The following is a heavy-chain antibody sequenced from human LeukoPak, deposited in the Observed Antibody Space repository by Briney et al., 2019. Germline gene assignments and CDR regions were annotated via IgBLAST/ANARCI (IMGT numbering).Heavy chain of an antibody. CDR1: GFTFSSYA. Sequence: GASLGLSCAASGFTFSSYAMSWVRQAPGKGLEWVSAISGSGGSTYYADSVKGRFTISRDNSKNTLYLQMNSLRAEDTAVYYCAKGRWFGELLPNWFDPWGQGTLVTVSS. CDR3: AKGRWFGELLPNWFDP. V-gene: IGHV3-23*01. D-gene: IGHD3-10*01. J-gene: IGHJ5*02. CDR2: ISGSGGST.